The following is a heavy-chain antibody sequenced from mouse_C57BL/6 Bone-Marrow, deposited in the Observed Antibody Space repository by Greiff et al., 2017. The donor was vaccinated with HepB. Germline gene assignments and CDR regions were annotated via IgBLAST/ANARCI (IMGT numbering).Heavy chain of an antibody. Sequence: VKLMESGPELVKPGASVKISCKASGYAFSSSWMNWVKQRPGKGLEWIGRIYPGDGDTNYNGKFKGKATLTADKSSSTAYMQLSSLTSEDSAVYFCARVYDYDGDAMDYWGQGTSVTVSS. CDR3: ARVYDYDGDAMDY. J-gene: IGHJ4*01. V-gene: IGHV1-82*01. D-gene: IGHD2-4*01. CDR2: IYPGDGDT. CDR1: GYAFSSSW.